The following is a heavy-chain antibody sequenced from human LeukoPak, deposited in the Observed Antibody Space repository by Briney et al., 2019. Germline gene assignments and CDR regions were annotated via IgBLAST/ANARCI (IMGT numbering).Heavy chain of an antibody. CDR1: GGSFSGYY. V-gene: IGHV4-34*01. CDR3: ACTHCSSTSCPMDV. CDR2: INHSGST. J-gene: IGHJ6*03. Sequence: PSETLSLTCAVYGGSFSGYYWSWIRQPPGKGLEWIGEINHSGSTNYNPSLKSRVTISVDTSKNQFSLKLSSVTAADTAVYYCACTHCSSTSCPMDVWGKGTTVTVSS. D-gene: IGHD2-2*01.